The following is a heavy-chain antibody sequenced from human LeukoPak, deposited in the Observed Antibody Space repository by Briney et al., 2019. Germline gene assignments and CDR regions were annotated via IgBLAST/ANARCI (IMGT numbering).Heavy chain of an antibody. CDR2: IYYSGTTNSGST. CDR3: ASLTTVTQGYFDS. Sequence: SETLSLTCTVSGGSIRSDYWSWIRQPPGKGLEWIGYIYYSGTTNSGSTNYNPSLKSRVTISVDTSKSQFSLRVNSVTAADTAVYYRASLTTVTQGYFDSWGQGTLVTVSS. V-gene: IGHV4-59*01. J-gene: IGHJ4*02. D-gene: IGHD4-17*01. CDR1: GGSIRSDY.